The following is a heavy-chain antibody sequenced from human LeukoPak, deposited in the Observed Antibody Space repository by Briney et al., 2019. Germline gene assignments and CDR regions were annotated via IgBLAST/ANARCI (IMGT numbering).Heavy chain of an antibody. CDR3: TTGRITMVRGVIKNWFDP. D-gene: IGHD3-10*01. J-gene: IGHJ5*02. V-gene: IGHV3-53*01. Sequence: GGSLRLSCAASGFTVSSNYMSWVRQAPGKGLEWVSVIYSGGSTYYADSVKGRFTISRDNSKNTLYLQMNSLKTEDTAVYYCTTGRITMVRGVIKNWFDPWGQGTLVTVSS. CDR1: GFTVSSNY. CDR2: IYSGGST.